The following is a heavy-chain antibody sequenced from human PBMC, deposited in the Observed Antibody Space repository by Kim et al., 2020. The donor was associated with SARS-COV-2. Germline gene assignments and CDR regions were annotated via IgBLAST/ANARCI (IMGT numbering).Heavy chain of an antibody. CDR1: GYTFSTKL. Sequence: ASVKVSCKASGYTFSTKLMHWVRQAPGQPLEWMGWVNPKSGVTRYAQGFQGRVIMTWDTSITTAHMELRSLRSDDTGIYFCARDAGSFDYWGQGTLVTVSS. D-gene: IGHD1-26*01. CDR2: VNPKSGVT. CDR3: ARDAGSFDY. V-gene: IGHV1-2*02. J-gene: IGHJ4*02.